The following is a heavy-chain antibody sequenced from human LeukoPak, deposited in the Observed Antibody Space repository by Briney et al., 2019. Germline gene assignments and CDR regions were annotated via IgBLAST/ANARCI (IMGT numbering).Heavy chain of an antibody. D-gene: IGHD5-18*01. CDR1: GGTFSSYA. CDR3: ARDGASYGYGGQSDY. Sequence: ASVKVTCKASGGTFSSYAISWVRQAPGQGLEWMGWINTNTGNPTYAQGFTGRFVFSLDTSVSTAYLQISSLKAEDTAVYYCARDGASYGYGGQSDYWGQGTLVTVSS. J-gene: IGHJ4*02. V-gene: IGHV7-4-1*02. CDR2: INTNTGNP.